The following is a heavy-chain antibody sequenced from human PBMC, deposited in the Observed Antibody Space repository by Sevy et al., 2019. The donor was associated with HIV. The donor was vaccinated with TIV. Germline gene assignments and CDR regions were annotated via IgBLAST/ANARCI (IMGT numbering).Heavy chain of an antibody. Sequence: GGSLRLSCAASGFTFSSYWMHWVRQVPGKGLVWVSRIYSDGSNTNYADSVKGRFTISRDNAKNTLYLQMNSLRAEDTAIYYCARRIIGYGMDVWGQGTTVTVSS. J-gene: IGHJ6*02. CDR2: IYSDGSNT. CDR1: GFTFSSYW. V-gene: IGHV3-74*01. D-gene: IGHD3-16*01. CDR3: ARRIIGYGMDV.